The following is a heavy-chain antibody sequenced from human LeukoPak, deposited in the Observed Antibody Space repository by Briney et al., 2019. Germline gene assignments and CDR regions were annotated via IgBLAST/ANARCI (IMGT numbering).Heavy chain of an antibody. D-gene: IGHD3-10*01. CDR3: AKDRLYGSGSVDY. V-gene: IGHV3-21*01. J-gene: IGHJ4*02. CDR1: GFTFSSYS. CDR2: ISSSSSYI. Sequence: GGSLRLSCAASGFTFSSYSMNWVRQAPGKGLEWVSSISSSSSYIYYADSVKGRFTISRDNAKNSLYLQMNSLRAEDTAVYYCAKDRLYGSGSVDYWGQGTLVTVSS.